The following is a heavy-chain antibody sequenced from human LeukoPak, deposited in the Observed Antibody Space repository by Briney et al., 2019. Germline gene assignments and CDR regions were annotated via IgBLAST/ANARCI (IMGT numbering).Heavy chain of an antibody. J-gene: IGHJ4*02. V-gene: IGHV3-23*01. CDR1: GFTFSSYA. CDR3: AKDLLGRIVATTIDY. D-gene: IGHD5-12*01. Sequence: GGSLRLSCAASGFTFSSYAMSWVRQAPGKGLEWVSAISGSGGGTYYADSVKGRFTISRDNSKNTLYLQMNSLRAEDTAVYYCAKDLLGRIVATTIDYWGQGTLVTVSS. CDR2: ISGSGGGT.